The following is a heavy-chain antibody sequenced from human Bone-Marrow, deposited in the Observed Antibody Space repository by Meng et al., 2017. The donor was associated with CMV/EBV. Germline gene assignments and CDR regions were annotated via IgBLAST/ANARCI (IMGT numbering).Heavy chain of an antibody. J-gene: IGHJ4*02. CDR2: INHSGST. CDR1: GFTFSSYS. Sequence: ESLKISCAASGFTFSSYSMNWVRQAPGKGLEWIGEINHSGSTNYNPSLKSRVTISVDTSKNQFSLKLSSVTAADTAVYYCVVLGAIDYWGQGTLVTVSS. D-gene: IGHD1-26*01. V-gene: IGHV4-34*08. CDR3: VVLGAIDY.